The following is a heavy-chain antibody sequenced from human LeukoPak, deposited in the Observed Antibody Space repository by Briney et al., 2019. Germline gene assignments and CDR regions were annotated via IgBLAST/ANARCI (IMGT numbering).Heavy chain of an antibody. D-gene: IGHD5-18*01. CDR2: IYHSGST. CDR3: ARPYTAMPTGAFDI. V-gene: IGHV4-38-2*02. J-gene: IGHJ3*02. CDR1: GYSISSGYY. Sequence: SETLSLTCTVSGYSISSGYYWGWIRQPPGKGLEWIWSIYHSGSTYYNPSLKSRVTISVDTSKNQFSLKLSSVTAADTAVYYCARPYTAMPTGAFDIWGQGTMVTVSS.